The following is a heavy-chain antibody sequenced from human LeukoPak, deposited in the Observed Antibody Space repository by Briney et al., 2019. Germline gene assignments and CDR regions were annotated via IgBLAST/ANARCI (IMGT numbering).Heavy chain of an antibody. J-gene: IGHJ3*02. CDR3: ARGHMVRGDDAFDI. V-gene: IGHV4-38-2*02. CDR1: GYSISSGYY. D-gene: IGHD3-10*01. Sequence: PSETLSLTCTVSGYSISSGYYWGWIRQPPGKGLEWIGSIYHSGSTYYNPSLKSRVTISVDTSKNQFSLKLSSVTAADTAVYYCARGHMVRGDDAFDIWGQGTMVTVSS. CDR2: IYHSGST.